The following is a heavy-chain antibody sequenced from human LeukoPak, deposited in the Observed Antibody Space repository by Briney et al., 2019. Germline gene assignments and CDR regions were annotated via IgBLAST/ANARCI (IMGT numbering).Heavy chain of an antibody. J-gene: IGHJ5*02. CDR1: GFTFSSYA. CDR2: ISGSGGST. Sequence: GGSLRLSCAASGFTFSSYAMSWVRQAPGKGLEWVSAISGSGGSTYYADSVKGRFTISRDNSKNTLYLQMNSLRAEDTALYYCARDGYIAAAGDNWFDPWGQGTLVTVSS. CDR3: ARDGYIAAAGDNWFDP. D-gene: IGHD6-13*01. V-gene: IGHV3-23*01.